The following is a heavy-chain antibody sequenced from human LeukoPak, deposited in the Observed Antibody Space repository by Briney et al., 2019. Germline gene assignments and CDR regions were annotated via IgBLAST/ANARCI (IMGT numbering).Heavy chain of an antibody. CDR3: ARDEGESGSYLGAIVDP. CDR2: INPSGGST. J-gene: IGHJ5*02. CDR1: GYTFTSCY. Sequence: ASVKVSCKASGYTFTSCYMHWVRQAPGQGLEWMGIINPSGGSTSYAQNFQGRVTMTRDMSTSTVYLELSSLRSEDTAVYYCARDEGESGSYLGAIVDPWGQGTLVTVSS. V-gene: IGHV1-46*01. D-gene: IGHD1-26*01.